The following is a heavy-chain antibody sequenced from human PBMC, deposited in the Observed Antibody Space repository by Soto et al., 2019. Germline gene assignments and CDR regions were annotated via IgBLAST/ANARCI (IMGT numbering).Heavy chain of an antibody. V-gene: IGHV3-53*01. J-gene: IGHJ4*02. CDR1: GFTVSNNY. D-gene: IGHD3-10*01. CDR3: GTHPGGGGY. Sequence: EVQLVESGGGLIQPGGSLRLSCAVSGFTVSNNYMSWVRQAPGKGLEGVSVIYSGGYTAYGDSVKGRFTISRDNSKNHLFLQKKSRGAGDTGVFFCGTHPGGGGYWGQGTLVTVSS. CDR2: IYSGGYT.